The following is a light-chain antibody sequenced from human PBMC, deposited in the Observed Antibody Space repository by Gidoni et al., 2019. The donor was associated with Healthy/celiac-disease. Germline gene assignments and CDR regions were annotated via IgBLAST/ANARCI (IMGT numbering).Light chain of an antibody. CDR3: QQRSNWPPL. J-gene: IGKJ4*01. CDR2: DAS. V-gene: IGKV3-11*01. Sequence: SPGERATLSCRASQSVSSYLAWYQQKPGQAPRLLIYDASNRATGIPARFSGSGSGTDFTLTISSLEPEDFAVYYCQQRSNWPPLFGGGTKVEIK. CDR1: QSVSSY.